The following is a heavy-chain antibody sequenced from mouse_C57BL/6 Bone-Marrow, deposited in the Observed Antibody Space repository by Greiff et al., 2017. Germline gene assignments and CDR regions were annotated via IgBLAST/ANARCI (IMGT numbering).Heavy chain of an antibody. V-gene: IGHV1-64*01. CDR1: GYTFTSYW. CDR2: IHPNSGST. D-gene: IGHD1-1*01. Sequence: VQLQQPGAELVKPGASVKLSCKASGYTFTSYWMHWVKQRPGQGLEWIGMIHPNSGSTNYNEKFKSKATLPVDKSSSTAYMQLSSLTSEDSAVYCCARATTVVSPPWFAYWGQGTLGTVSA. J-gene: IGHJ3*01. CDR3: ARATTVVSPPWFAY.